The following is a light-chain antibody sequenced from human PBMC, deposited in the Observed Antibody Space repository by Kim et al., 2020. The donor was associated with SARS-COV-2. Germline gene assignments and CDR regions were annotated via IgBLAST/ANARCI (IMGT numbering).Light chain of an antibody. CDR3: QQYDTYPWT. J-gene: IGKJ1*01. V-gene: IGKV1-5*03. CDR1: QSINTW. Sequence: DIQMTQSPSTLSASAGDRVTITCRASQSINTWLAWYQQKPGKAPKLLIYRAFILENGVPSRFSGSGSGTDFTLTINGLLPDDFAIYYCQQYDTYPWTFGQGTKVDIK. CDR2: RAF.